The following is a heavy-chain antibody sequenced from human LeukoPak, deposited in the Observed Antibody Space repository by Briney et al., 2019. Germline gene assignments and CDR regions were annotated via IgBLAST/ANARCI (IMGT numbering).Heavy chain of an antibody. J-gene: IGHJ4*02. CDR2: IYHSGST. V-gene: IGHV4-38-2*02. CDR1: GGSISSFY. CDR3: ARDGVVVVAATDY. D-gene: IGHD2-15*01. Sequence: SETLSLTCTVSGGSISSFYWGWIRQPPGKGLEWIGSIYHSGSTYYNPSLKSRVTISVDTSKNQFSLKLSSVTAADTAVYYCARDGVVVVAATDYWGQGTLVTVSS.